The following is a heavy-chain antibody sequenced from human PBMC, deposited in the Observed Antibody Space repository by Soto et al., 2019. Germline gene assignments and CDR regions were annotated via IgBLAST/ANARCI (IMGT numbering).Heavy chain of an antibody. J-gene: IGHJ6*02. CDR1: GFTFSSYW. CDR2: INSDGSST. V-gene: IGHV3-74*01. CDR3: ARGDYVWGRLYGMDV. Sequence: EVPLVESGGGLVQPGGSLRLSCAASGFTFSSYWMHWVRQAPGKGLVWVSRINSDGSSTSYADSVKGRFTISRDNAKNTLYLQMNSLRAEDTAVYYCARGDYVWGRLYGMDVWGQGTTVTVSS. D-gene: IGHD3-16*01.